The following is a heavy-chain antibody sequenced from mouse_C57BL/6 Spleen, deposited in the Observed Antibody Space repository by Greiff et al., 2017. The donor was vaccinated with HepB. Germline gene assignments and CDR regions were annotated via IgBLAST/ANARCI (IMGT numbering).Heavy chain of an antibody. D-gene: IGHD2-4*01. J-gene: IGHJ4*01. V-gene: IGHV3-6*01. CDR2: ISYDGSN. CDR3: ARGDYDYGMDY. Sequence: DVHLVESGPGLVKPSQSLSLTCSVTGYSITSGYYWNWIRQFPGNKLEWMGYISYDGSNNYNPSLKNRISITRDTSKNQFFLKLNSVTTEDTATYYCARGDYDYGMDYWGQGTSVTVSS. CDR1: GYSITSGYY.